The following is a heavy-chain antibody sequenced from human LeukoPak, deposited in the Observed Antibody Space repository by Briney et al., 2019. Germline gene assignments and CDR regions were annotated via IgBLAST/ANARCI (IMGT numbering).Heavy chain of an antibody. Sequence: GSLRLSFAVSGLSSNYICWVRQAPRDALEWVAFIYGDGTTHYGVSVKGRFTIYRDSSKNTLYLQMTSLRDEDTAVFYCARVNRLTGTHYYYMDVWGKGTTVTVSS. CDR3: ARVNRLTGTHYYYMDV. J-gene: IGHJ6*03. CDR1: GLSSNY. V-gene: IGHV3-53*01. D-gene: IGHD1-20*01. CDR2: IYGDGTT.